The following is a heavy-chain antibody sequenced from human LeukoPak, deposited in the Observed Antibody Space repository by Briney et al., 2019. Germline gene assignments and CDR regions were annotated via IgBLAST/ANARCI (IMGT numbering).Heavy chain of an antibody. CDR3: ARGPGPIAGAKNPFDI. J-gene: IGHJ3*02. Sequence: GGSLGLSCAASGFTFSDYYMSWIRQAPGKGLEWVSYISSSGSTIYYADSVKGRFTISGDKSKDTLYLQMNSLRPEDTAVYYCARGPGPIAGAKNPFDIWGQGTMVTVSS. CDR1: GFTFSDYY. CDR2: ISSSGSTI. D-gene: IGHD1-26*01. V-gene: IGHV3-11*04.